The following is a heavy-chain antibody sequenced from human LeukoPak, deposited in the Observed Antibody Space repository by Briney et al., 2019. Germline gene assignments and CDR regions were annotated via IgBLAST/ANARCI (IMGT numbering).Heavy chain of an antibody. V-gene: IGHV1-18*01. CDR1: GYTFTSYG. Sequence: ASVKVSCKASGYTFTSYGVSWVRQAPGQGLEWMGWISAYNGNTNYAQKFQGRVTMTRDTSISTAYMELSRLRSDDTAVYYCARAHYYDSSGYLYYYYYYYMDVWGKGTTVTVSS. D-gene: IGHD3-22*01. CDR3: ARAHYYDSSGYLYYYYYYYMDV. J-gene: IGHJ6*03. CDR2: ISAYNGNT.